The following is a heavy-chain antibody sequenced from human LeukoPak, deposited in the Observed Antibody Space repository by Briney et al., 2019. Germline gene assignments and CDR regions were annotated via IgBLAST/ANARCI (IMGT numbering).Heavy chain of an antibody. J-gene: IGHJ3*02. CDR2: ISAGGDIT. CDR3: AKSLFTSAHGSGRAFDI. Sequence: GGSLRLSCSASGFTFRTFPMGWVRQAPGKGLEWVSAISAGGDITFYSDSVRGRFTISRDNSKETLYLQMNSLRAEDTALYYCAKSLFTSAHGSGRAFDIWGQGTMVTVSS. CDR1: GFTFRTFP. V-gene: IGHV3-23*01. D-gene: IGHD3-10*01.